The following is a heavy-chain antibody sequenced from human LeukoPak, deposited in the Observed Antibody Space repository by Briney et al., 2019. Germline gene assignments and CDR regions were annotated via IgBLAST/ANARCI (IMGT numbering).Heavy chain of an antibody. D-gene: IGHD3-3*01. J-gene: IGHJ6*02. CDR3: AGLITIFGVVPYYYYGMDV. CDR2: IYYSGST. V-gene: IGHV4-31*03. CDR1: GGSISSGGYY. Sequence: PSETLSLTCTVSGGSISSGGYYWSWIRQHPGKGLEWIGYIYYSGSTYYNPSLKSRVTISVDTSKNQFSLKLSSVTAADTAVYYCAGLITIFGVVPYYYYGMDVWGQGTTVTVSS.